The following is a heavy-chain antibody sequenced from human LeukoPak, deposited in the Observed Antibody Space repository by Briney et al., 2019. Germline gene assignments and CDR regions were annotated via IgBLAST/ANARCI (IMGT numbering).Heavy chain of an antibody. J-gene: IGHJ3*02. CDR2: ISSSGSTI. CDR3: ARIYGSGSYRAFDI. Sequence: GGSLRLSCAASGFTFSSYEMNWVRQAPGKGLEWVSYISSSGSTIYYADSVKGRFTISRDNAKNSLYLQMNSLRAEDTAVYYCARIYGSGSYRAFDIWGQGTMVTVSS. CDR1: GFTFSSYE. D-gene: IGHD3-10*01. V-gene: IGHV3-48*03.